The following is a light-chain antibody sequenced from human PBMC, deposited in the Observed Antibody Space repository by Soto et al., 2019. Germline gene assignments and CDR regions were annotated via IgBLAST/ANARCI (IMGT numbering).Light chain of an antibody. CDR2: GAS. Sequence: ETMRTHTPSTLSVSAEERVTLSCTASQSISTNLAWYQQKPGQAPRLLIYGASNRATGIPDRFSGSGSGTDFTLTISGLQPEDFAVYYCQQDDISGTFGQGTKVDIK. V-gene: IGKV3D-15*01. CDR1: QSISTN. J-gene: IGKJ1*01. CDR3: QQDDISGT.